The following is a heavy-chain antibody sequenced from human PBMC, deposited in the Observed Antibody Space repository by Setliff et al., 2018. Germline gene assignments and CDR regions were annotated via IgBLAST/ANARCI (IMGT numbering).Heavy chain of an antibody. Sequence: GVSVKVSCKASGGIFNSFSITWVRQAPGQGLEWMGRIIPLFETTNYVEKFQGRVTIAADKSTSTAYMELSRLTSEDTAVYYCARVRGSSPLWSWFDPWGQGTLVTV. CDR2: IIPLFETT. J-gene: IGHJ5*02. CDR3: ARVRGSSPLWSWFDP. V-gene: IGHV1-69*06. D-gene: IGHD6-13*01. CDR1: GGIFNSFS.